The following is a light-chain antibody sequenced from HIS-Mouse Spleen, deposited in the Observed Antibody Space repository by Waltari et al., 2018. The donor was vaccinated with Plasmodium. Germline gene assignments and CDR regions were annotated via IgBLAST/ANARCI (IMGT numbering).Light chain of an antibody. V-gene: IGLV3-10*01. CDR2: EDS. Sequence: SYELPQPPSVSVSPGQTARITCSGVASPKKYAYWYQQKSGQAPLLVIYEDSKRPSGIPERFSGSSSGTMATLTISGAQVEDEADYYCYSTDSSGNHRVFGGGTKLTVL. J-gene: IGLJ3*02. CDR1: ASPKKY. CDR3: YSTDSSGNHRV.